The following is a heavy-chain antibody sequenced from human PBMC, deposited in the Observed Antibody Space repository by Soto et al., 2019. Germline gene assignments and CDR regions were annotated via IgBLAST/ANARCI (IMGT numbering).Heavy chain of an antibody. J-gene: IGHJ4*02. CDR1: GFTFSTYA. CDR2: ISASGDTT. Sequence: EVQLLESGGGLVQPGGSLRLSCAASGFTFSTYALSWVRQAPGEGLELVSAISASGDTTHYADSVKSRFTISRDNSKNTLYLQMHGLRAEDTAVYYCAKDLRGNDVGYFDCWGQGTLVTVSS. CDR3: AKDLRGNDVGYFDC. V-gene: IGHV3-23*01. D-gene: IGHD3-10*01.